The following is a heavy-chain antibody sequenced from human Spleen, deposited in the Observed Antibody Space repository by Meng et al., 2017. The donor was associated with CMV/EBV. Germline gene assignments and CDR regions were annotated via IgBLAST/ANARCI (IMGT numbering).Heavy chain of an antibody. V-gene: IGHV1-2*02. CDR3: ARARGHYYDSSGYWLYLDY. CDR2: IDPESGVT. J-gene: IGHJ4*02. CDR1: FTGSY. Sequence: FTGSYMHCVRQAPGQGLEWVGWIDPESGVTDSAQKFQGRVTLTWDTPISTAYMGLSSLRSDDTAVYYCARARGHYYDSSGYWLYLDYWGQGALVTVSS. D-gene: IGHD3-22*01.